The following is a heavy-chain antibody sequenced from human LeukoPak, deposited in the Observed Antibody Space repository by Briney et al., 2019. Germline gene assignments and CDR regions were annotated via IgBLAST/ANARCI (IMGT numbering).Heavy chain of an antibody. V-gene: IGHV1-18*01. CDR3: ARGVRGVPVLDY. Sequence: GASVKVSCKASGYTFTSYGISWVRQAPGQGLEWMGWISAYNGNTNYAQKFQGRVTITADESTSTAYMELSSLRSEDTAVYYCARGVRGVPVLDYWGQGTLVTVSS. J-gene: IGHJ4*02. D-gene: IGHD3-10*01. CDR1: GYTFTSYG. CDR2: ISAYNGNT.